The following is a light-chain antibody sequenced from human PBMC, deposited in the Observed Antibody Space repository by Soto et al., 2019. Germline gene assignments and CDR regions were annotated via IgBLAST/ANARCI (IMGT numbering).Light chain of an antibody. CDR2: GAS. Sequence: EIVLTQSPGTLSLSPGERATLSCRARQSVSNYLAWYQQNPGQAPRLLIYGASSRATGLPDRFSGSGSGTDFTLTISRLETDDFAVYYCQHYGGSPQTFGQGTKVEIK. V-gene: IGKV3-20*01. J-gene: IGKJ1*01. CDR3: QHYGGSPQT. CDR1: QSVSNY.